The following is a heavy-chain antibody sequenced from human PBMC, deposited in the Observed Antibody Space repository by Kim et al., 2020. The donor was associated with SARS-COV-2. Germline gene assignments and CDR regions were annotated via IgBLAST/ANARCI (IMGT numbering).Heavy chain of an antibody. D-gene: IGHD2-21*02. CDR3: TPDLGDTCAGDCSFRF. CDR1: GFTFSNAW. V-gene: IGHV3-15*01. CDR2: IRSKTNSWTT. Sequence: GGSLRLSCAASGFTFSNAWMHWVRQAPGKGLEWVGRIRSKTNSWTTAYAAPVKGRFTISRDDSKNTPYLQMSSLKTEDTAVYYCTPDLGDTCAGDCSFRFWGLGTTVTVSS. J-gene: IGHJ6*02.